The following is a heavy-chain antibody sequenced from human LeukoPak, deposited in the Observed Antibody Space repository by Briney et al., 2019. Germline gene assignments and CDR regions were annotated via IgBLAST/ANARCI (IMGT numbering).Heavy chain of an antibody. D-gene: IGHD3-22*01. CDR3: ARDSSPQSGVYYFDAFDM. CDR2: IKRDGSQE. Sequence: GGSLRLSCAASGFSFSSYWMTWVRQAPGKGLEWVANIKRDGSQEHYVDSVKGRFTISRDNTKSSLYLQMNSLRAEDTAVYYCARDSSPQSGVYYFDAFDMWRQGTMVTVSS. V-gene: IGHV3-7*01. J-gene: IGHJ3*02. CDR1: GFSFSSYW.